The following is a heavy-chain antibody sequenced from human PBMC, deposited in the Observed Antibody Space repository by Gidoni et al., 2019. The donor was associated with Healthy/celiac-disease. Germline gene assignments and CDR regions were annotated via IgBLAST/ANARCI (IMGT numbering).Heavy chain of an antibody. J-gene: IGHJ4*02. CDR2: ISYDGSKK. D-gene: IGHD3-22*01. CDR1: VFTFSSYG. Sequence: QAPLVASGGGVVQPATSLSPSCAASVFTFSSYGMLSVCQAPGKGLEWAAVISYDGSKKSYADSVKGRFTISRDKSKNTLYLQMNSRRAEDTAVYYGAKDRGDYYDSSGYYLKYYFDYWGQGTMVTVSS. CDR3: AKDRGDYYDSSGYYLKYYFDY. V-gene: IGHV3-30*18.